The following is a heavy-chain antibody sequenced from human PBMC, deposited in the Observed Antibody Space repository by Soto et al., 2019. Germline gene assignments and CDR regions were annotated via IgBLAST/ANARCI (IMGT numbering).Heavy chain of an antibody. J-gene: IGHJ1*01. CDR1: GGSFSGYY. CDR2: INHSGST. Sequence: QVQLQQWGAGLLKPSETLSLTCAVYGGSFSGYYWSWIRQPPGKGLEWIGEINHSGSTNYNPSLKSRVTISVDTSKNQFSLKLSSVTAADTAVYYCARPQPYYDFWSGYYRTPGAEYFQHWGQGTLVTVSS. CDR3: ARPQPYYDFWSGYYRTPGAEYFQH. V-gene: IGHV4-34*01. D-gene: IGHD3-3*01.